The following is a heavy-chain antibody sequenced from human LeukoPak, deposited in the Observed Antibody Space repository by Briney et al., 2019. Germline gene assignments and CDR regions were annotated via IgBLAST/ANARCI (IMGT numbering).Heavy chain of an antibody. V-gene: IGHV1-2*02. Sequence: ASVKVSCKASGYDFTGHYVHWVRQAPGQGLEWMGWIDPRSGGTIYTQKFQGRVTMTRDTATSTAYMELRRLKSDDTAVYYCAREVLVYGLDVWGNGTAVAVSA. CDR1: GYDFTGHY. CDR2: IDPRSGGT. D-gene: IGHD2-2*03. J-gene: IGHJ6*04. CDR3: AREVLVYGLDV.